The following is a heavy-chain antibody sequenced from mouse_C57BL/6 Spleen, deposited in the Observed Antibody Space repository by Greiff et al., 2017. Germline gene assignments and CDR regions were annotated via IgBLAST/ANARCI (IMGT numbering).Heavy chain of an antibody. V-gene: IGHV1-50*01. D-gene: IGHD2-1*01. J-gene: IGHJ2*01. CDR3: ARGGNYGNPYYFDY. CDR2: IDPSDSYT. CDR1: GYTFTSYW. Sequence: QVHVKQPGAELVKPGASVKLSCKASGYTFTSYWMQWVKQRPGQGLEWIGEIDPSDSYTNYNQKFKGKATLTVDTSSSTAYMQLSSLTSEDSAVYYCARGGNYGNPYYFDYWGQGTTLTVSS.